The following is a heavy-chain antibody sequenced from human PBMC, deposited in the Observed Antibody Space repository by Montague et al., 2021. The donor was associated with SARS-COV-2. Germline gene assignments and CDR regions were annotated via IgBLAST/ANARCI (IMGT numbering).Heavy chain of an antibody. CDR3: SRGGGMIRGVCDF. CDR2: ICRSGDST. CDR1: GFTFDDYG. V-gene: IGHV3-20*01. D-gene: IGHD3-10*01. J-gene: IGHJ4*02. Sequence: SLRLSCAASGFTFDDYGMSWVRQAPGKGLEWVSGICRSGDSTAYGDSVKGRFTISRDNAKNSLYLQMNSLRVEDTAFYHCSRGGGMIRGVCDFWGQGILVSVSS.